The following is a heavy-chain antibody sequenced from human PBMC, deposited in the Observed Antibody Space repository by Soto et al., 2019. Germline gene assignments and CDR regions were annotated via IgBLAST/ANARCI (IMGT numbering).Heavy chain of an antibody. CDR2: INAGNGKT. Sequence: QAQLVQSGAEVRKPGASVKVSCKASGYIFMNFALHWVRQAPGQRFEWMGWINAGNGKTEYSQKFQGRITIIRDTAASTAYMELSDLRSEDTAVYFCARVPRYSFEIVQVPAVMFEDWFEPWGQGTLVTVSS. J-gene: IGHJ5*02. D-gene: IGHD2-2*01. CDR1: GYIFMNFA. V-gene: IGHV1-3*01. CDR3: ARVPRYSFEIVQVPAVMFEDWFEP.